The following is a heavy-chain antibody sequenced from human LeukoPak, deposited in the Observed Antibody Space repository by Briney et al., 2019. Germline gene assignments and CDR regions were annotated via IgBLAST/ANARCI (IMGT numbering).Heavy chain of an antibody. J-gene: IGHJ4*02. Sequence: GRSLRLSCAASGFTFDDYAMHWVRPAPGKGLEGVSGISWDSGSIGYADSVRGRFTMSRDNAKTYLDLQMNDLRAEDTALYYCAKDSLLNPSSSWYDYWGQGTLVTVSS. V-gene: IGHV3-9*01. CDR2: ISWDSGSI. CDR3: AKDSLLNPSSSWYDY. D-gene: IGHD6-13*01. CDR1: GFTFDDYA.